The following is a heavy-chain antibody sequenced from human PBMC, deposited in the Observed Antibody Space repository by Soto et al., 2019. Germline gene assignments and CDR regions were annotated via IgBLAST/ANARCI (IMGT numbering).Heavy chain of an antibody. V-gene: IGHV3-23*01. J-gene: IGHJ6*02. CDR2: ISGSGGST. CDR1: GFSFSDYA. Sequence: GGSLRLSCAATGFSFSDYAMTWVRQAPGKGLEWVSAISGSGGSTYYADSVKGRFTISRDNSKNTLYLQMNSLRAEDTAVYYCAKGPGDFGYYYYYGMDVWGQGTTVTVSS. CDR3: AKGPGDFGYYYYYGMDV. D-gene: IGHD3-3*01.